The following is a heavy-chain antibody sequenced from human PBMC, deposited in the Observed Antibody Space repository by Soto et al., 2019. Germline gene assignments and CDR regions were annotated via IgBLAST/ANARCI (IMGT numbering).Heavy chain of an antibody. CDR1: GYTFTTYA. V-gene: IGHV1-3*01. Sequence: QVQLVQSGAEVKKPGASVKVSCTASGYTFTTYALHWVRQAPGQRPEWMGWINPASGHTKYSKRFQDRVTITRDTSASTGYMELSCLRSEDTAVYYCGRSVVGATGEILYNAMDVWGQGTTVTVSS. D-gene: IGHD1-26*01. CDR3: GRSVVGATGEILYNAMDV. CDR2: INPASGHT. J-gene: IGHJ6*02.